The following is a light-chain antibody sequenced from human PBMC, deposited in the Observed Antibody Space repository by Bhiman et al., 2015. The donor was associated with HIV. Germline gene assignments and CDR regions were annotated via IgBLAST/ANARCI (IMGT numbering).Light chain of an antibody. CDR1: DIGTKS. CDR2: YDI. J-gene: IGLJ3*02. V-gene: IGLV3-21*01. Sequence: SYVLTQPPSVSVAPGKTANITCGGSDIGTKSVQWYQQRPGQAPVLVIYYDIDRPSGIPERFSGSNSGNTATLTISGAQVDDEADYYCYSAADSRRVFGAGTKLTVL. CDR3: YSAADSRRV.